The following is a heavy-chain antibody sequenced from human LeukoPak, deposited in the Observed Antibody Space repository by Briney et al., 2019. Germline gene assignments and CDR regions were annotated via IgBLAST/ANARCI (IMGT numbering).Heavy chain of an antibody. CDR3: STELRWEQQAAPF. J-gene: IGHJ4*02. CDR2: IKSKTDGGTT. Sequence: PGGSLRLSCAASGFTFSNAWMSWVRQAPGKGLEWVGRIKSKTDGGTTDYAAPVKGRFTISRDDSKNTLYLQVNSLKTEDTAVYFCSTELRWEQQAAPFWGQGTLVTVSS. V-gene: IGHV3-15*01. D-gene: IGHD1-26*01. CDR1: GFTFSNAW.